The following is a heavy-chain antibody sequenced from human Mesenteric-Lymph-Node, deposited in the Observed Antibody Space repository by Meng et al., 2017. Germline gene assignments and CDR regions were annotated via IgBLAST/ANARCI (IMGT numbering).Heavy chain of an antibody. J-gene: IGHJ4*02. CDR3: ARNYLY. CDR1: GGSISSPNW. Sequence: QVQLQESGPGLVRPSGTLPLTCAVSGGSISSPNWWSWVRQPPGKGLEWIGEIHHSGSTNYNPSLTSRVNMSVDKSKNQFSLKLSSVTAADTAVYYCARNYLYWGQGTLVTVSS. CDR2: IHHSGST. V-gene: IGHV4-4*02. D-gene: IGHD3-10*01.